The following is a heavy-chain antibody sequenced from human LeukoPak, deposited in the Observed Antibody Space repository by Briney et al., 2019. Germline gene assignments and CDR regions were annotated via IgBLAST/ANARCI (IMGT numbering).Heavy chain of an antibody. CDR2: IYWDDDK. CDR1: GFSLRTSGVG. J-gene: IGHJ4*02. Sequence: KESGPTLVKPTQTLTLTCTFSGFSLRTSGVGVGWIRQPPGKALEWLSLIYWDDDKRYSPSLKSRLTITKDTSKNQVVLTMTNMDPVDTATYYCAHSLRGYCSGGSCYPGYFDYWGQGTLVTVSS. V-gene: IGHV2-5*02. D-gene: IGHD2-15*01. CDR3: AHSLRGYCSGGSCYPGYFDY.